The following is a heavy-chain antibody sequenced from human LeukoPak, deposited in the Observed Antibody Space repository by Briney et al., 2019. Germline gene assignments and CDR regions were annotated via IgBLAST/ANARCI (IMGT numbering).Heavy chain of an antibody. Sequence: SETLSLTCTVSGGSISSYSWSWIRQPPGKRLEWIGYVYYSGTTNYNPSLRSRVTISVDTSKNQFSLKLNSVTAADTAVYYCAREEYGDYVGYWGQGTLVTVSS. CDR3: AREEYGDYVGY. J-gene: IGHJ4*02. CDR2: VYYSGTT. D-gene: IGHD4-17*01. CDR1: GGSISSYS. V-gene: IGHV4-59*01.